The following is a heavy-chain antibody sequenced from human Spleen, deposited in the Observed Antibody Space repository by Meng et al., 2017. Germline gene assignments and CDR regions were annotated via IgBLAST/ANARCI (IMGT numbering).Heavy chain of an antibody. V-gene: IGHV3-11*01. J-gene: IGHJ4*02. CDR2: ISGSGSTR. D-gene: IGHD5-12*01. Sequence: GGSLRPSCAASGFTFSGYYMSWIRQDPGKGLEWISYISGSGSTRYYEDSVKGRFTIPRDNAKKSVDLQKNSLRVEDTAMYYCARGADRVATMIDYWGQGTLVTVSS. CDR3: ARGADRVATMIDY. CDR1: GFTFSGYY.